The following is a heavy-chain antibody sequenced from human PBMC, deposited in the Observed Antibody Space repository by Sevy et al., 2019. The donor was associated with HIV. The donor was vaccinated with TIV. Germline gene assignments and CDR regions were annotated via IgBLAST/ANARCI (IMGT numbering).Heavy chain of an antibody. CDR3: ARGGSLGYCSGGSCYLYWYFDL. Sequence: GGSLRLSCAASGFTVSSNYMSWVRQAPGKGLEWVSVIYSGGSTYYADSVKGPFTISRDNSKNTLDLQMNSLRAEDTAVYYCARGGSLGYCSGGSCYLYWYFDLWGRGTRVTVSS. V-gene: IGHV3-53*01. CDR2: IYSGGST. D-gene: IGHD2-15*01. J-gene: IGHJ2*01. CDR1: GFTVSSNY.